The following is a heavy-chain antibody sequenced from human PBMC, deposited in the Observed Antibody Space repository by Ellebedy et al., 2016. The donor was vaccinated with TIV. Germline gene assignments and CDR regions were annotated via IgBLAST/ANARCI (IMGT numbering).Heavy chain of an antibody. J-gene: IGHJ4*02. Sequence: GESLKISXAASGFTFSSYAMHWVRQAPGKGLEWVAVISYDGSNKYYADSVKGRFTISRDNSKNTLYLQMNSLRAEDTAVYYCAADSGGYDSSGYSYWGQGTLVTVSS. D-gene: IGHD3-22*01. CDR2: ISYDGSNK. V-gene: IGHV3-30-3*01. CDR3: AADSGGYDSSGYSY. CDR1: GFTFSSYA.